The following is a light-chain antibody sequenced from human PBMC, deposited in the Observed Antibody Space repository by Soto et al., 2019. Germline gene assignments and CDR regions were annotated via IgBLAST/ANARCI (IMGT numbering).Light chain of an antibody. J-gene: IGLJ1*01. Sequence: QSVLTQPPSVSGAPGQRVTISCTGSSSNIGTGYDVHWYQQLPGAAPKLLIYGNTKRPSGVPDRFSGSKSGNTASLTISGLQAEDEADYYCSSFTSSSSYVFGTGTKVTVL. CDR3: SSFTSSSSYV. V-gene: IGLV1-40*01. CDR2: GNT. CDR1: SSNIGTGYD.